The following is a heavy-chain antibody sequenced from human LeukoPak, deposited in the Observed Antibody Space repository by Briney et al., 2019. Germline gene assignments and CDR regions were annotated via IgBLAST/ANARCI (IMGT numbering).Heavy chain of an antibody. CDR1: GFTFSSYS. V-gene: IGHV3-21*01. CDR3: ARGGVVAASKVDY. Sequence: GALRLSCAASGFTFSSYSMNWVRQAPGKGLEWVSSISSSSSYIYYADSVKGRFTISRDNAKNSLYLQMNSLRAEDTTVYYCARGGVVAASKVDYWGQGTLVTVSS. CDR2: ISSSSSYI. J-gene: IGHJ4*02. D-gene: IGHD2-15*01.